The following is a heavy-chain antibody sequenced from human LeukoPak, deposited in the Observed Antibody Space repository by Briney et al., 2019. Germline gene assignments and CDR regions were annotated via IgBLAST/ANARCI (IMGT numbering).Heavy chain of an antibody. CDR3: ARVATTIAAAGDY. Sequence: ASVKVSCKASGYTFTGYYMHWVRQAPGQGLEWMGWIDPNSGGTNYAQKFQGRVTMTRDTSISTAYMELSRLRSDDTAVYYCARVATTIAAAGDYWGQGTLVTASS. D-gene: IGHD6-13*01. V-gene: IGHV1-2*02. CDR1: GYTFTGYY. CDR2: IDPNSGGT. J-gene: IGHJ4*02.